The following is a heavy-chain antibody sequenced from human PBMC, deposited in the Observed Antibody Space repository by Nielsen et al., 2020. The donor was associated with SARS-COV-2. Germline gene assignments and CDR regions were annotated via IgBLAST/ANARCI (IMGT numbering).Heavy chain of an antibody. V-gene: IGHV3-48*01. CDR3: ARRLSSGTYTPDY. Sequence: GGSLRLSCAASGFTFSSYSMNWVRQAPGKGLEWVSYISTGSKTIHYADSVKGRFTISRDNAKNSLYLQMNSLTVEDTAVYYCARRLSSGTYTPDYWGQRTLVTVSS. CDR2: ISTGSKTI. CDR1: GFTFSSYS. D-gene: IGHD1-26*01. J-gene: IGHJ4*02.